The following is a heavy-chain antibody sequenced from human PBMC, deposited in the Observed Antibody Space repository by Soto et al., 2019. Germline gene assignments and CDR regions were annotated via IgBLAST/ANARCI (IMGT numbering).Heavy chain of an antibody. CDR1: GYTFTTYY. Sequence: ASVKVSCKASGYTFTTYYMHWVRQAPGQGLEWMGIINPSDGSTSYAQKFQGRVSMTRDTSTNTVYMELSSLRSEDTAVYYCAADRECSDDRCYPYNFDSWGQGTLVTVSS. V-gene: IGHV1-46*01. D-gene: IGHD2-15*01. J-gene: IGHJ4*02. CDR3: AADRECSDDRCYPYNFDS. CDR2: INPSDGST.